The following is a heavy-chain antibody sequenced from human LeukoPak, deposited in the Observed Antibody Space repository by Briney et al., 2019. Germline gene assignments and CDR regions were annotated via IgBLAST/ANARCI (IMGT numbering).Heavy chain of an antibody. D-gene: IGHD2-15*01. J-gene: IGHJ4*02. Sequence: SETPSLTCTVSGGSISSSSYYWGWIRQPPGKGLEWIGSIYYSGSTYYNPSLKSRVTISVDTSKNQFSLKLSSVTAADTAVFYCARGYSVVYWGQGTLVTVSS. CDR3: ARGYSVVY. CDR1: GGSISSSSYY. CDR2: IYYSGST. V-gene: IGHV4-39*07.